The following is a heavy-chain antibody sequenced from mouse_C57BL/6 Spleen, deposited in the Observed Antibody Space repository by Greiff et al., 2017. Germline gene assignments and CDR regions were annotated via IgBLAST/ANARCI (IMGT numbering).Heavy chain of an antibody. J-gene: IGHJ4*01. V-gene: IGHV1-82*01. D-gene: IGHD1-1*01. CDR2: IYPGDGDT. CDR1: GYAFSSSW. CDR3: AREDYYGSGLYYAMDY. Sequence: QVQLQQSGPELVKPGASVKISCKASGYAFSSSWMNWVKQRPGQGLEWIGRIYPGDGDTNYNGKFKGKATLTADKSSSTAYMQLSSLTSEDSAVYFCAREDYYGSGLYYAMDYGGQGTSVTVSS.